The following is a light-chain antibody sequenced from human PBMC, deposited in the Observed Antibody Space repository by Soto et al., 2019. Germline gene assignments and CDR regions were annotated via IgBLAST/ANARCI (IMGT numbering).Light chain of an antibody. CDR3: QQSYTTPRT. CDR2: SAS. CDR1: QYLSTY. Sequence: DIQMPQSPSSLSASVGDRVTITCRASQYLSTYLNWYRQKSGKAPEVLIYSASTLHSGVPSRFSGRGSGPEFPLTIIGLQSEDVATYYCQQSYTTPRTCGAGTKVDIK. J-gene: IGKJ4*02. V-gene: IGKV1-39*01.